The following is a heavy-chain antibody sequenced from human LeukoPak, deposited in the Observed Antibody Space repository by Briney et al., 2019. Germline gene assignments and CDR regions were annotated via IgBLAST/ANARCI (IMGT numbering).Heavy chain of an antibody. CDR3: ARDDYGSGSYYIDY. CDR1: GFTFSSYG. J-gene: IGHJ4*02. Sequence: GGSLRLSCAASGFTFSSYGMHWGRQAPGKGLEWVAVIWYDGNKKYYSDLLNGRCTISRDNSKNTLYLQMNSLRAEDTAVYYCARDDYGSGSYYIDYWGQGTLVTVSS. CDR2: IWYDGNKK. V-gene: IGHV3-33*01. D-gene: IGHD3-10*01.